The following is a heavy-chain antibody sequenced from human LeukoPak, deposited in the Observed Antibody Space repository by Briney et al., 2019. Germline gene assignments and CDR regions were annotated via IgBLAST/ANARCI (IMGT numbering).Heavy chain of an antibody. CDR3: AREGGFYRPLDY. J-gene: IGHJ4*02. CDR2: DHFDGWT. CDR1: GGSVINTNW. D-gene: IGHD3-3*01. Sequence: PSGTLSLTCGVSGGSVINTNWWTWVRQPPGKGLEWIGEDHFDGWTNYNPSLESRLTMSVDVSENQVSLKLTSVTAADTAVYYCAREGGFYRPLDYSGQGTLDTLSS. V-gene: IGHV4-4*02.